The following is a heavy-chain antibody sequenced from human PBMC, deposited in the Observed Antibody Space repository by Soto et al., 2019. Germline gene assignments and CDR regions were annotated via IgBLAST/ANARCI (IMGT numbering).Heavy chain of an antibody. D-gene: IGHD3-9*01. J-gene: IGHJ6*02. V-gene: IGHV4-4*02. Sequence: QVQLQESGPGLVKPSGTLSLTCAVSGGSISSSNWWSWVRQPPGKGLEWIGEIYHSGSTNYNPSLKSRVTISVDKYKNQFSQKLSSVTAADTAGYYCVRNRDSRAYYDILTRYSYYYGMNVWGQGTTVTVSS. CDR1: GGSISSSNW. CDR2: IYHSGST. CDR3: VRNRDSRAYYDILTRYSYYYGMNV.